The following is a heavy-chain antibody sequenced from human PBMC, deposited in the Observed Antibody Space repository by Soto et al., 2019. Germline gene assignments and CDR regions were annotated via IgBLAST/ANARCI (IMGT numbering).Heavy chain of an antibody. CDR3: ARDLDGAAAGIGVNYYLDV. D-gene: IGHD6-13*01. V-gene: IGHV1-46*03. J-gene: IGHJ6*03. CDR2: INPSGGST. CDR1: GYTFTSYY. Sequence: ASVKVSCKASGYTFTSYYMHWVRQAPGQGLEWMGIINPSGGSTSYAQKFQGRVTMTRDTSTSTVYMELSSLRSEDTAVYYCARDLDGAAAGIGVNYYLDVWGKGTTVTVS.